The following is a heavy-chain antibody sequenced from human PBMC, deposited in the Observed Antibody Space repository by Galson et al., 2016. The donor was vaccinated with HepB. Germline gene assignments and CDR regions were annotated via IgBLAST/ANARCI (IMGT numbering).Heavy chain of an antibody. CDR1: GDSISNVGRH. CDR3: VRLGTAAEVANRRGSIY. D-gene: IGHD3-10*01. CDR2: IHSSGTS. Sequence: SETLSLTCTVSGDSISNVGRHWGWFRQSPGMGLEYIGSIHSSGTSYLNPSLTSRISVSADTSRNQFFLSLTSVTAADTAVYYCVRLGTAAEVANRRGSIYWGQGTLVTVSS. V-gene: IGHV4-39*01. J-gene: IGHJ4*02.